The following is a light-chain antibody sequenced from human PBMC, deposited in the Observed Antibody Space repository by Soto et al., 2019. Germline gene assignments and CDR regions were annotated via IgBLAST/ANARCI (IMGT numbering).Light chain of an antibody. J-gene: IGLJ2*01. CDR2: GDN. Sequence: QLVLTQPPSVSGAPGLRVTISCTGNSANIGAGYDVHWYQQLPGTAPKLLIYGDNNRPSGVPDRFSGSKSGTSASLAITGLQAEDEADYYCQSYDNSLSGSWIFGGGTKLTVL. V-gene: IGLV1-40*01. CDR1: SANIGAGYD. CDR3: QSYDNSLSGSWI.